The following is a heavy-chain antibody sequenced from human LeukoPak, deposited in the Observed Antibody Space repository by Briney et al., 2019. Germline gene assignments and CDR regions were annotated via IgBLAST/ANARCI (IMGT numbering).Heavy chain of an antibody. CDR3: ARDLFYDSSGYYFWPT. CDR1: GYTLTSYG. CDR2: ISAYNGNT. V-gene: IGHV1-18*01. J-gene: IGHJ5*02. D-gene: IGHD3-22*01. Sequence: ASVKVSCKASGYTLTSYGISWVRQAPGQGLEWMGWISAYNGNTNYAQKLQGRVTMTTDTSTSTAYMELRSLRSDDTAVYYCARDLFYDSSGYYFWPTWGQGTLVTVSS.